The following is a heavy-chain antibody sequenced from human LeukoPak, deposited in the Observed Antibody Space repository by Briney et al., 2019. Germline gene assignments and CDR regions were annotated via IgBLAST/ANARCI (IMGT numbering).Heavy chain of an antibody. CDR1: GGSISSSSYY. D-gene: IGHD6-6*01. V-gene: IGHV4-39*01. CDR3: ARCWGYSSSPTGKNWSDP. J-gene: IGHJ5*02. CDR2: IYYSGST. Sequence: SETLSLTCTVSGGSISSSSYYWGWIRQPPGKGLEWIGSIYYSGSTYYNPSLKSRVTISVDTSKNQFSLKLSSVTAADTAVYYCARCWGYSSSPTGKNWSDPWGQGTLVTVSS.